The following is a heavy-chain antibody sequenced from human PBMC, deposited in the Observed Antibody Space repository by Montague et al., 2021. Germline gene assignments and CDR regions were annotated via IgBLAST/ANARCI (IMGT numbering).Heavy chain of an antibody. CDR3: ANQDYFVSGTSYQCFDP. CDR2: MSFGGAS. D-gene: IGHD3-10*01. J-gene: IGHJ5*02. Sequence: SETLSLTCTVAGGSVFHGHCCWVRQRPGKGKELLGSMSFGGASSNNPSLKSRVTMSIDTSTNLFSLKLGFVTAPDTAAYYCANQDYFVSGTSYQCFDPWGQGILVTVSS. CDR1: GGSVFHGH. V-gene: IGHV4-4*08.